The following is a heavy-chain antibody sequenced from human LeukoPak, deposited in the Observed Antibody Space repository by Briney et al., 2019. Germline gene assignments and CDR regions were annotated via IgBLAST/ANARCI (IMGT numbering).Heavy chain of an antibody. V-gene: IGHV1-2*04. J-gene: IGHJ4*02. CDR3: ARANALHCSSTSCLFDY. CDR1: GYIFTDYY. D-gene: IGHD2-2*01. Sequence: ASVKVSCKASGYIFTDYYMHWVRQAPGQGFEWMGWINPNSGGTYSAQKFQGWVTMTRDTSISTAYMELSRLTSDDTAVYYCARANALHCSSTSCLFDYWGQGTLVTVSS. CDR2: INPNSGGT.